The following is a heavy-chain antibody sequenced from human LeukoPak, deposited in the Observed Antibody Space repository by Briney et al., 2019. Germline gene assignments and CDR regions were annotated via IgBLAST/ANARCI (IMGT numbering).Heavy chain of an antibody. CDR2: INPNSGGT. Sequence: ASVKVSCKASGYTFTGYYMHWVRQAPGQGLEWMGWINPNSGGTNYPQKFQGRVTITTDESTSTAYMELSSLRSEDTAVYYCARARLGVAGTGFFYWGQGTLVTVSS. D-gene: IGHD6-19*01. V-gene: IGHV1-2*02. CDR1: GYTFTGYY. J-gene: IGHJ4*02. CDR3: ARARLGVAGTGFFY.